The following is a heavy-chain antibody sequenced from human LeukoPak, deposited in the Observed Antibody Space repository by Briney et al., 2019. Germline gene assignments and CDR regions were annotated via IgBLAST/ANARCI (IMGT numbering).Heavy chain of an antibody. D-gene: IGHD2-2*01. J-gene: IGHJ5*02. CDR3: ARTVPATNWFGP. CDR2: IYYSGST. V-gene: IGHV4-39*07. CDR1: GGSISNGDYY. Sequence: SETLSLTCTVSGGSISNGDYYWGWIRQPPGKGLEWIGSIYYSGSTYYNPSLKSRVTISVDTSKNQFSLKLSSVTAADTAVYYCARTVPATNWFGPWGQGTLVTVSS.